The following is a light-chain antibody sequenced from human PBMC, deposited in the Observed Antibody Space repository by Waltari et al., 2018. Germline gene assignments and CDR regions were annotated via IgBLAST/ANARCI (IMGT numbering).Light chain of an antibody. CDR1: NSDVAGYNF. CDR3: NSYSTSSTFV. V-gene: IGLV2-14*01. Sequence: QSALTQPASVSGSPGQSITISCTGSNSDVAGYNFVSWYQQHPGKVPKLMIYDVSNRPSGVSNRFSGSKSGNTASLTISGLQPEDAADYYCNSYSTSSTFVFGTGTRVTVL. J-gene: IGLJ1*01. CDR2: DVS.